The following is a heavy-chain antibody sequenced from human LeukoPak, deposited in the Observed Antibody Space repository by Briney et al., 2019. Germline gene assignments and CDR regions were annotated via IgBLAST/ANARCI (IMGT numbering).Heavy chain of an antibody. CDR3: AREAGYSSGWFDYYYMDV. CDR1: GYTFTSYA. D-gene: IGHD6-13*01. J-gene: IGHJ6*03. V-gene: IGHV1-18*01. Sequence: ASVKVSCKASGYTFTSYAMHWVRQAPGQGLEWMGWINAYNGNTNYAQKFQDRVTMTRDTSTSTAYMELRGLTSDDTAVYYCAREAGYSSGWFDYYYMDVWGTGTTVTIAS. CDR2: INAYNGNT.